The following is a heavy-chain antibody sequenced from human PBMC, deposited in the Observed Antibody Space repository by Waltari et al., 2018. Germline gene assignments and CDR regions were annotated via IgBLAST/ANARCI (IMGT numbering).Heavy chain of an antibody. V-gene: IGHV3-74*01. Sequence: EVRLEESGGGLVQPGGSLRLSCAASGFAFSSYWLHWVRAAPGKGLGWVTGCGQAPWEGVGLVSRIVNEGSGTTYADSVMGRFTISRDNAKTTVYLEMNSLRAEDTAVYYCSRSPAGYSRSDYWGQGTLVTVSS. CDR2: IVNEGSGT. J-gene: IGHJ4*02. CDR1: GFAFSSYW. D-gene: IGHD5-18*01. CDR3: SRSPAGYSRSDY.